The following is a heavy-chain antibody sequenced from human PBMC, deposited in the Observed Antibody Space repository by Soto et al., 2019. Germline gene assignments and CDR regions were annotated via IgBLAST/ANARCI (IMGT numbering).Heavy chain of an antibody. CDR1: GFTFSSDA. J-gene: IGHJ4*02. Sequence: WWSLGLSFASSGFTFSSDAMSWVRQAPGKGLEWVSAISGSGCSTYYADSVKCRFTISRDNSKNTLYLQMNSMRAEDTAVYYCAKRVIAAPYFDYWGQGTLVTVSS. CDR3: AKRVIAAPYFDY. D-gene: IGHD6-13*01. CDR2: ISGSGCST. V-gene: IGHV3-23*01.